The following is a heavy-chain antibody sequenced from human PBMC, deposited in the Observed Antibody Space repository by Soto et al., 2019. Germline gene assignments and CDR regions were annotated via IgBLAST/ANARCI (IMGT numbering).Heavy chain of an antibody. Sequence: QVQLQEARPGLVKPSQTLSLTCTVSGGSITSDNYFGGWIRQPPGRGLEWIGYILYRWTVYYKPSLKSGVTIALDTSNTQFSLTRNSATAADTAMYYCAREVIIPVHHGAEDAFDLWGQGTMVNVSS. J-gene: IGHJ3*01. CDR3: AREVIIPVHHGAEDAFDL. D-gene: IGHD2-21*01. CDR1: GGSITSDNYF. CDR2: ILYRWTV. V-gene: IGHV4-30-4*01.